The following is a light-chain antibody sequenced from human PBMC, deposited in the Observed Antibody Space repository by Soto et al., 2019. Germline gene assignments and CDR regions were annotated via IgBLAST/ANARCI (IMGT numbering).Light chain of an antibody. CDR2: GIS. V-gene: IGKV3-20*01. J-gene: IGKJ1*01. CDR3: QQYGSSPRT. CDR1: QSVSSSY. Sequence: EIVLTQSPGTLSLSPGERATLSCRASQSVSSSYLAWYQQKPGQAPRPLIYGISIRATGVPDRFSGSGSGTDFTLTIDRLEPEDSAVYYCQQYGSSPRTFGQGTKVDIK.